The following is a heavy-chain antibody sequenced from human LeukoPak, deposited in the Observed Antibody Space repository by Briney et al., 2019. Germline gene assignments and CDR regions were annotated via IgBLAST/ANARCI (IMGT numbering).Heavy chain of an antibody. D-gene: IGHD6-6*01. V-gene: IGHV3-74*01. J-gene: IGHJ4*02. Sequence: PGRSLRLSCAASGFSFSTSWLHWVRQAPGKGLVWVSRINTDGRSTSYADSVQGRFTISRDNAKNTLYLQMNSLRAEDTALYYCASQAYSSSPSVGYWGQRTLVTVSS. CDR2: INTDGRST. CDR3: ASQAYSSSPSVGY. CDR1: GFSFSTSW.